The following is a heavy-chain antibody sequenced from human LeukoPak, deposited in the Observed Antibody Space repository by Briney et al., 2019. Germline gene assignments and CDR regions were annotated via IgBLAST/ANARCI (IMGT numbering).Heavy chain of an antibody. CDR2: ISHSGST. Sequence: SETLXPTCAVYGGSFSGYYWSWIRQPPGKGLEWIGEISHSGSTNYNPSLKSRVAISVDTSKNQFSLKLSSVTAADTAVYYCARGRATYDFWSDQKIDYWAREPWSPSPQ. J-gene: IGHJ4*02. D-gene: IGHD3-3*01. CDR3: ARGRATYDFWSDQKIDY. CDR1: GGSFSGYY. V-gene: IGHV4-34*01.